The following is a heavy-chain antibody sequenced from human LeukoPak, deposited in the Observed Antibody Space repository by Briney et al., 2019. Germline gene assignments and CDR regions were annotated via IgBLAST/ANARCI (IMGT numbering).Heavy chain of an antibody. J-gene: IGHJ5*02. Sequence: SGGSLRLSCAASGFTVSSNYMSWVRQAPGKGLEWVSVIYSGGSTYYADSVKGRFTISRHNSRNTLYLQMNSLRAEDTAVYYCASVGLRGKGWFDPWGQGILVTVSS. D-gene: IGHD4-23*01. V-gene: IGHV3-53*04. CDR2: IYSGGST. CDR3: ASVGLRGKGWFDP. CDR1: GFTVSSNY.